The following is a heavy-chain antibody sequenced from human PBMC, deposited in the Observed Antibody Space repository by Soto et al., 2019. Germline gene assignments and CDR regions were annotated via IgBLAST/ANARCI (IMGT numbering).Heavy chain of an antibody. CDR1: GYTFTSYA. CDR2: INAGNGNT. V-gene: IGHV1-3*01. D-gene: IGHD6-19*01. CDR3: ARDSGSSGSTSRWNY. J-gene: IGHJ4*02. Sequence: QVQLVQSGAEVKKPGASVKVSCKASGYTFTSYAMHWVRQAPGQRLEWMGWINAGNGNTKYSQKLQGRVTITRDTSASTAYMELSSLRSEDTAVYYCARDSGSSGSTSRWNYWGQGTLVTVSS.